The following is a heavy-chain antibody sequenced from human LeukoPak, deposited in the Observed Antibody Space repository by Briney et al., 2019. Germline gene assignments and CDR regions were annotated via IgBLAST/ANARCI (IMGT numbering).Heavy chain of an antibody. V-gene: IGHV1-2*02. J-gene: IGHJ5*02. D-gene: IGHD3-3*01. CDR2: INPNSGGT. CDR1: GYTFTGHY. Sequence: GASVKVSCKASGYTFTGHYMHWVRQAPGQGLEWMGWINPNSGGTKYAQKFQGRVTMTRDTSISTAYMELSRLRSDDTAVYYCARVPLRSFSFDPWGQGTLVTVSS. CDR3: ARVPLRSFSFDP.